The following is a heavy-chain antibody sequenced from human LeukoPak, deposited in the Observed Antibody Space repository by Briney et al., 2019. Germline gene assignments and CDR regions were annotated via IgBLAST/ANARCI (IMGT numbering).Heavy chain of an antibody. CDR2: INPSGGST. CDR1: GYTFTSYY. CDR3: ARVDTAMALDY. J-gene: IGHJ4*02. D-gene: IGHD5-18*01. V-gene: IGHV1-46*01. Sequence: ASVKVSCKASGYTFTSYYMHWVRQAPGQGLEWMGIINPSGGSTSYAQKFQGRVTMTRNTSTSTVYMELSSLRSEDTAVYYCARVDTAMALDYWGQGTLVTVSS.